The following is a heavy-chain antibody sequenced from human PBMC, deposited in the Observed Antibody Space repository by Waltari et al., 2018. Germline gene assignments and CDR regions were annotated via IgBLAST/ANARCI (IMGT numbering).Heavy chain of an antibody. V-gene: IGHV3-9*01. CDR1: GFTFDDYA. J-gene: IGHJ4*02. D-gene: IGHD3-16*01. CDR2: ISWNSGSI. Sequence: EVQLVESGGGLVQPGRSLRLSCAASGFTFDDYAMHWVRQAPGKGLEWVSGISWNSGSIGYADSVKCRFTISRDNAKNSLYRQMNSLRAEDTALYYCAKDMGTAWGPYYFDYWGQGTLVTVSS. CDR3: AKDMGTAWGPYYFDY.